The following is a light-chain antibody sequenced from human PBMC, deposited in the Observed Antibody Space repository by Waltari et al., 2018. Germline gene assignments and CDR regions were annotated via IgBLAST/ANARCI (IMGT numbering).Light chain of an antibody. J-gene: IGKJ4*01. CDR3: QQYTTLPLT. CDR1: QSVSSN. V-gene: IGKV3-15*01. CDR2: GAS. Sequence: EIVMTQSPGTLSVSPGEGATLSCRASQSVSSNVAWYQQRPGQAPRLLIFGASTRATGIPDRFRGSESGTEFTLTISSLQSEDSAVYFCQQYTTLPLTVGGGTKVEI.